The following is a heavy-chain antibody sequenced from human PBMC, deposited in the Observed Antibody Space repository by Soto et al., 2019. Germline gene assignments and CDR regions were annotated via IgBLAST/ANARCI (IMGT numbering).Heavy chain of an antibody. CDR3: ARCPGITPSSRDWFDP. D-gene: IGHD6-6*01. V-gene: IGHV3-30-3*01. Sequence: GGSLRLSCAASGFTFSSYAMHWVRQAPGKGLEWVAVISYDGSNKHYADSVKGRFTISRDNSENTLYLQMNSLRAEETAVYYCARCPGITPSSRDWFDPWGQGTLVTVSS. CDR1: GFTFSSYA. CDR2: ISYDGSNK. J-gene: IGHJ5*02.